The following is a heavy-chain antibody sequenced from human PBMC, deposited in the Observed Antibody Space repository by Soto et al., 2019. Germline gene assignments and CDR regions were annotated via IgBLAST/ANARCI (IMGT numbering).Heavy chain of an antibody. V-gene: IGHV3-15*01. CDR2: IKSKSDGETA. D-gene: IGHD5-18*01. CDR1: GLTFSNVW. J-gene: IGHJ4*02. Sequence: PGGSLRLSCAASGLTFSNVWMTWVRQAPRKGLEWVGRIKSKSDGETADVAAPVKARFTISRDDSKNTVFLEMNSLKSEDTALYYCAITAMINRDSSTSFDYLGRGTQVTVSS. CDR3: AITAMINRDSSTSFDY.